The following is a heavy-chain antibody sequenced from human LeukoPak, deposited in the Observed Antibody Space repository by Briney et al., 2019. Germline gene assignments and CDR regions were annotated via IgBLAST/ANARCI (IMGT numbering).Heavy chain of an antibody. CDR1: GFTFNTYN. CDR3: ARPSAGTLFDP. CDR2: ISSSSSYI. J-gene: IGHJ5*02. V-gene: IGHV3-21*01. Sequence: PGGSLRLSCAASGFTFNTYNMNWVRQAPGKGLEWVSAISSSSSYIYYVDSVKGRFTISRDNSKNTLYLQMNSLRAEDTAVYYCARPSAGTLFDPWGQGTLVTVSS. D-gene: IGHD6-13*01.